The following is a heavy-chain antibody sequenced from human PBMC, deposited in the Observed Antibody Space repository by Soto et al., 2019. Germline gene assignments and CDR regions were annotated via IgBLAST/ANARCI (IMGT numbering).Heavy chain of an antibody. CDR2: ISAYNGNR. D-gene: IGHD2-2*01. J-gene: IGHJ4*02. CDR1: GYDFSSYG. V-gene: IGHV1-18*04. CDR3: VRDPQRNDY. Sequence: QVQRVQSGAEVKKPGASVKVSCKASGYDFSSYGISWVRQAPGQGLEWMGWISAYNGNRDYAQQFQGRVTMTSDTSRTTAYMELRSMRSDDTAVYYCVRDPQRNDYWGQGTLVNVSS.